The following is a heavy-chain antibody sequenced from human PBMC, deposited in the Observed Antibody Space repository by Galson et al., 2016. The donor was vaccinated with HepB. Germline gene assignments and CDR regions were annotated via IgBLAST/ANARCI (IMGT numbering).Heavy chain of an antibody. J-gene: IGHJ4*02. CDR2: ISNSDDTI. Sequence: SLRLSCAASGFTFSDYYMGWIRQAPGKGLEWLSYISNSDDTIYYEDSVKGRFTISRDNAKNSLYLLLNSLRVDDTAVYYCVRASSFLAFDWGQGTLVTVSS. CDR1: GFTFSDYY. D-gene: IGHD2-15*01. V-gene: IGHV3-11*01. CDR3: VRASSFLAFD.